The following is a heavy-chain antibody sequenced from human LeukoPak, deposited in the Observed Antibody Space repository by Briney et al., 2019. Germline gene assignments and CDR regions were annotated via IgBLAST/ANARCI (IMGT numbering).Heavy chain of an antibody. CDR1: GFTFSSYA. J-gene: IGHJ4*02. D-gene: IGHD5-12*01. Sequence: PGGSLRLSCAASGFTFSSYAMSWVRQAPGKGLEWVSAISGSGGSTYCADSVKGRFTISRDNSKNTLYLQMNSLRAEDTAVYYCAAALEDSYATIWGQGTLVTVSS. CDR2: ISGSGGST. CDR3: AAALEDSYATI. V-gene: IGHV3-23*01.